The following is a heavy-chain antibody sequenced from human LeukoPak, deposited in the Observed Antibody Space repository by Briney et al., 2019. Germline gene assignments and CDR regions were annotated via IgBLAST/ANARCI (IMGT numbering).Heavy chain of an antibody. Sequence: GGSLRLSCAASGFTFSSYSMNWVRQAPGKGLEWVSSISSSSSYIYYADSVKGRFTISRDNAKNSLYLQMNSLRAEDTAVYYCARDHGYNWNYREFDYWGQGTLVTVSS. CDR2: ISSSSSYI. CDR3: ARDHGYNWNYREFDY. J-gene: IGHJ4*02. D-gene: IGHD1-7*01. V-gene: IGHV3-21*04. CDR1: GFTFSSYS.